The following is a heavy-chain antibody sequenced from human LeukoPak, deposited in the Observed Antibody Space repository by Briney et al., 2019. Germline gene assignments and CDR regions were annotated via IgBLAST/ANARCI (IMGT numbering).Heavy chain of an antibody. V-gene: IGHV4-59*12. CDR3: ARRYYGSGSYPI. CDR2: IYYSGST. Sequence: PSETLSLTCTVSGGSISSYYWSWIRQPPGKGLEWIGSIYYSGSTYYNPSLKSRVTISVDTSKNQFSLKLSSVTAADTAVYYCARRYYGSGSYPIWGQGTLVTVSS. J-gene: IGHJ4*02. D-gene: IGHD3-10*01. CDR1: GGSISSYY.